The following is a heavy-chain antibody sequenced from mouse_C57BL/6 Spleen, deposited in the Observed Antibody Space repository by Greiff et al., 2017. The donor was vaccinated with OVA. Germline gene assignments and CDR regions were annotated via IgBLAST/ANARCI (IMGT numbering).Heavy chain of an antibody. Sequence: VQLQQSGPELVKPGASVKISCKASGYTFTDYYMNWVKQSHGKSLEWIGDINPNNGGTSYNQKFKGKATLTVDKSSSTAYMELRSLTSEDSAVYYCARRGYYDPRGFAYWGQGTLVTVSA. CDR3: ARRGYYDPRGFAY. CDR2: INPNNGGT. J-gene: IGHJ3*01. V-gene: IGHV1-26*01. CDR1: GYTFTDYY. D-gene: IGHD2-4*01.